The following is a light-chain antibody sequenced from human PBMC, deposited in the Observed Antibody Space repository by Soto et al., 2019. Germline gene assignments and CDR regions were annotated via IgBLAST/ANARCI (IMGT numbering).Light chain of an antibody. V-gene: IGLV2-14*01. CDR3: SSYTSSSTPYV. Sequence: QSALTQPASVSGSPGQSITISCTGTSSDVGGYNYVSWYQQHPGKAPQLMIYDVSNRPSGVSNRFSGSKSGNTASLTISGLQAEDEADYYCSSYTSSSTPYVFGTGTKVTV. CDR1: SSDVGGYNY. CDR2: DVS. J-gene: IGLJ1*01.